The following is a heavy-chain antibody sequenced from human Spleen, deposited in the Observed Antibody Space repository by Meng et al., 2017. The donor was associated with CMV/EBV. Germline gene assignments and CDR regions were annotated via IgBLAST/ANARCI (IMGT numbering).Heavy chain of an antibody. CDR2: IYHSGST. D-gene: IGHD3-16*01. J-gene: IGHJ4*02. Sequence: SETLSLTCTVSGYSISSGYYWGWIRQPPGKGLEWIATIYHSGSTYYNPSLKSRVTMSVDTSKNQFSLKLSSVTAADTAVYYCARVGNWGLNDYWGQGTLVTVSS. CDR3: ARVGNWGLNDY. V-gene: IGHV4-38-2*02. CDR1: GYSISSGYY.